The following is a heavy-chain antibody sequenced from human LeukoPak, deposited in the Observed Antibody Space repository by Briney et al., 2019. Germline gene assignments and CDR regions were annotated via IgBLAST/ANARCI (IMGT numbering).Heavy chain of an antibody. V-gene: IGHV4-4*07. J-gene: IGHJ4*02. CDR1: GGSISTYY. Sequence: SSETLSLTCTVSGGSISTYYWSWIRQPAGKGLEWIGRTHTSGSTDYNPSLKSRVTMSVDTSKKQFSLRLSSVTAADTAMYYCAREGSMTSRPFVSIDYWGQGTLVIVSS. D-gene: IGHD6-6*01. CDR2: THTSGST. CDR3: AREGSMTSRPFVSIDY.